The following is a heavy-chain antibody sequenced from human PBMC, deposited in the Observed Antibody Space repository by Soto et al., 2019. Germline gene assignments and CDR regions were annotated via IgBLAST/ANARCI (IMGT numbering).Heavy chain of an antibody. D-gene: IGHD3-22*01. V-gene: IGHV4-61*01. CDR1: GGSVSSGNYY. J-gene: IGHJ4*02. Sequence: QVQLQESGPGLVKPSETLSLTCTVSGGSVSSGNYYWSWIRQPPGKGLEWIGYFYYTGSISYNPSLKRPVTIFIDASKNQFSLRLSSVTAADTAVYYCARSMFYSDDTYSSPFEYWGQGTLVTASS. CDR2: FYYTGSI. CDR3: ARSMFYSDDTYSSPFEY.